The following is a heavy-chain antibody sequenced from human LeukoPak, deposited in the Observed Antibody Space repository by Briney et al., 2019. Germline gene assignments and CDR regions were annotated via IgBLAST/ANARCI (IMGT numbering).Heavy chain of an antibody. CDR3: ASIGRVVVAANAFDI. D-gene: IGHD2-15*01. CDR1: GGSVSSGSYY. V-gene: IGHV4-61*01. J-gene: IGHJ3*02. CDR2: IYYSGST. Sequence: SETLSLTCTVSGGSVSSGSYYRSWIRQPPGKGLEWIGYIYYSGSTNYNPSLKSRVTISVDTSKNQFSLKLSSVTAADTVVYYCASIGRVVVAANAFDIWGQGTMVTVSS.